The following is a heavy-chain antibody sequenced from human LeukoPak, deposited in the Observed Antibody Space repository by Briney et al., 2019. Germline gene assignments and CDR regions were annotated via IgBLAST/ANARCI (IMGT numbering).Heavy chain of an antibody. Sequence: PGRSLRLSCAASGFTFSSYGMHWVRQAPGKGLEWVAVIWYDGSNKYYADSVKGRFTISRDNSKNTLYLQMNSLRAEDTAVYYCAKAIKYYYHYMDVWGKGTTVTVSS. CDR1: GFTFSSYG. CDR2: IWYDGSNK. CDR3: AKAIKYYYHYMDV. D-gene: IGHD2-21*01. V-gene: IGHV3-33*06. J-gene: IGHJ6*03.